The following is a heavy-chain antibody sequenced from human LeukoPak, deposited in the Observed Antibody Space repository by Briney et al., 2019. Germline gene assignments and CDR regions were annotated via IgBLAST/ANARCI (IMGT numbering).Heavy chain of an antibody. V-gene: IGHV4-59*01. CDR3: ARDIGYSYDITYYYYGMDV. CDR2: IYYSGST. D-gene: IGHD5-18*01. Sequence: SETLSLTCTVSGGSISSYYWSWIRQPPGKGLEGIGYIYYSGSTNYNPSLKSRVTISVDTSKNQFSLKLSSVTAADTAVYYCARDIGYSYDITYYYYGMDVWGQGTTVTVSS. CDR1: GGSISSYY. J-gene: IGHJ6*02.